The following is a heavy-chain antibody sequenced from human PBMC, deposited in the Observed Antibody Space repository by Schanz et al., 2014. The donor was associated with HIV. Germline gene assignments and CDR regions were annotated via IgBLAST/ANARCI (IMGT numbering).Heavy chain of an antibody. CDR1: GYTFTTYY. Sequence: QVQLVQSGAAVKKPGASVKVSCKASGYTFTTYYMHWVRQAPGQGLEWMGWINPNSGGTNYAQKFQGRVTMTTDTSASTTYMELTSLRSDDTAMYYCAIPSSGWSTFDYWGQGTTVTVSS. D-gene: IGHD6-19*01. J-gene: IGHJ4*03. V-gene: IGHV1-2*02. CDR3: AIPSSGWSTFDY. CDR2: INPNSGGT.